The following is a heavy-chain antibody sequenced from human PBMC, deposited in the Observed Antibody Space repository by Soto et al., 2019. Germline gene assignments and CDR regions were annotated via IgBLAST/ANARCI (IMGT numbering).Heavy chain of an antibody. CDR1: GFTLSSFF. D-gene: IGHD3-10*01. CDR3: ARGSTMVRGVILDAFDI. Sequence: PGGSRRLSCVASGFTLSSFFMHWVRQGPGKGLVWVSSINSSRSSTKYAGSVKGRFTISRENAKNSLYLQMNSLRAGDTAVYYCARGSTMVRGVILDAFDIWGQGTMVTVSS. J-gene: IGHJ3*02. V-gene: IGHV3-74*03. CDR2: INSSRSST.